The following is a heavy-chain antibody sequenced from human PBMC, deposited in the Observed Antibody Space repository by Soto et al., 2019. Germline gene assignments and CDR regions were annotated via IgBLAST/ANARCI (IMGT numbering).Heavy chain of an antibody. J-gene: IGHJ4*02. Sequence: EVRLLESGGSLEKPGGSLRLSCGASGFTFASYTMAWVRQAPGKGLEWVSMISSTGGTTYYADSVKGRFTISRDNSRDTLYLQMNSLRADDTAVYYCAKDSAVPSARPGGSGGLFESWGQGTQVIVSS. V-gene: IGHV3-23*01. CDR2: ISSTGGTT. CDR3: AKDSAVPSARPGGSGGLFES. D-gene: IGHD1-26*01. CDR1: GFTFASYT.